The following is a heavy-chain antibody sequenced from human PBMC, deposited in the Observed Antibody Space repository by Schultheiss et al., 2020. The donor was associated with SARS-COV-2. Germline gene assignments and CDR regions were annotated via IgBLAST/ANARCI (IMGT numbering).Heavy chain of an antibody. V-gene: IGHV4-59*01. J-gene: IGHJ4*02. CDR2: IYYSGST. CDR1: GGSISSYY. Sequence: GSLRLSCTVSGGSISSYYWSWIRQPPGKGLEWIGYIYYSGSTNYNPSLKSRVTISVDTSKNQFSLKLSSVTAADTAVYYCARRMYYYGSGSYHFDYWGQGTLVTVSS. D-gene: IGHD3-10*01. CDR3: ARRMYYYGSGSYHFDY.